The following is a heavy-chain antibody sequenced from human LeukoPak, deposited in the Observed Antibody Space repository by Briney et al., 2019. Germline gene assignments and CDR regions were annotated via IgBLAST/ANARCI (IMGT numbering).Heavy chain of an antibody. CDR2: ISAYNGNT. CDR3: ARAEMWLGAPTGSDY. CDR1: GYTFTSYG. V-gene: IGHV1-18*01. D-gene: IGHD1-26*01. Sequence: ASVKVSCKASGYTFTSYGISWVRQAPGQGLEWMGWISAYNGNTNYAQKLQGRVTMTTDTSTSTAYMELRSLRSDDTAVYYCARAEMWLGAPTGSDYWGQGTLVTVSS. J-gene: IGHJ4*02.